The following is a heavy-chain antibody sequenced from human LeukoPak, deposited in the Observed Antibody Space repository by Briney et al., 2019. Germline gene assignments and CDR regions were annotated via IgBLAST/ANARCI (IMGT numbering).Heavy chain of an antibody. D-gene: IGHD4-11*01. CDR2: ISTSTGDT. V-gene: IGHV1-18*01. CDR1: GYSFIPYG. CDR3: ARDDNYGIFVNVDY. J-gene: IGHJ4*02. Sequence: ASVKVSCKTSGYSFIPYGISWVRQAPGQGPEWMGWISTSTGDTKYTQKFQGRVTLTTDTSTSTAYMELSSLRSDDTAVYYCARDDNYGIFVNVDYWGQGTLVTVSS.